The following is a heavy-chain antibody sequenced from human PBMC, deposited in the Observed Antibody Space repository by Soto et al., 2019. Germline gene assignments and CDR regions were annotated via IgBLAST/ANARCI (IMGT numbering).Heavy chain of an antibody. Sequence: SETLSLTCTVSGGSISSGDYYWSWIRQPPGKGLEWIGYIYYSGSTYYNPSLKSRVTISVDTSKNQFSLKLSSVTAADTAVYYCARDPGYSSSWPHFDYWGQGTLVTVSS. D-gene: IGHD6-13*01. CDR1: GGSISSGDYY. CDR2: IYYSGST. J-gene: IGHJ4*02. V-gene: IGHV4-30-4*01. CDR3: ARDPGYSSSWPHFDY.